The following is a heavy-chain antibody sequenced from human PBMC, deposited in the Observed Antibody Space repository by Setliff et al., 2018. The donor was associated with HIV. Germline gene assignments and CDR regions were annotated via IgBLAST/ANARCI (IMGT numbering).Heavy chain of an antibody. J-gene: IGHJ3*02. CDR2: ISRSNSYI. D-gene: IGHD6-13*01. CDR1: GFPVSYYI. V-gene: IGHV3-21*01. Sequence: GGSLRLSCAASGFPVSYYIMNWVRQAPGKGLEWVSFISRSNSYIYYAVSVKGRFTISRDNAKNSLYLQMNSLRAEDTAVYYCARATAAWDDAFDIWGQGTMVTVSS. CDR3: ARATAAWDDAFDI.